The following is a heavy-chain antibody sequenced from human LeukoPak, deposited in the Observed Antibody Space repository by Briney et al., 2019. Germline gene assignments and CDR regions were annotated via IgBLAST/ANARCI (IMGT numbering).Heavy chain of an antibody. J-gene: IGHJ5*02. CDR1: GFIFSSYA. CDR3: ATALARFGDFDP. D-gene: IGHD3-10*01. V-gene: IGHV3-30-3*01. CDR2: ISYDGSNK. Sequence: GRSLRLSCAASGFIFSSYAMHWVRQAPGKGLEWVAVISYDGSNKYYADSVKGRFTISRDNSKNTLYLQMNSLRAEDTAVYYCATALARFGDFDPWGQGTLVTVSS.